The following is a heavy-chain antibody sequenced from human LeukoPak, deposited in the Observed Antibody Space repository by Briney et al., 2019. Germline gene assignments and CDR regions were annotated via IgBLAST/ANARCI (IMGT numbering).Heavy chain of an antibody. V-gene: IGHV3-7*01. CDR2: IKPDGSVR. CDR3: ARDLGGGFFDD. CDR1: GFTFSNSW. D-gene: IGHD3-16*01. J-gene: IGHJ4*02. Sequence: GGSLRLSCAASGFTFSNSWMAWIRQAPEKGLEFVANIKPDGSVRNYMDSLKGRFTISRDNAKNSLYLQMNSLGAGDTALYYCARDLGGGFFDDWGQGIPVTVSS.